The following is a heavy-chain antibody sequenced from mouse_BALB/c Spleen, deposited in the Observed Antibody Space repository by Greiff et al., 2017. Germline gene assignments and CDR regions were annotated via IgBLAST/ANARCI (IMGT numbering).Heavy chain of an antibody. D-gene: IGHD1-1*01. V-gene: IGHV3-2*02. CDR2: ISYSGST. J-gene: IGHJ1*01. CDR1: GYSITSDYA. Sequence: EVKVEESGPGLVKPSQSLSLTCTVTGYSITSDYAWNWIRQFPGNKLEWMGYISYSGSTSYNPSLKSRISITRDTSKNQFFLQLNSVTTEDTATYYCAREVDWYFDVWGAGTTVTVSS. CDR3: AREVDWYFDV.